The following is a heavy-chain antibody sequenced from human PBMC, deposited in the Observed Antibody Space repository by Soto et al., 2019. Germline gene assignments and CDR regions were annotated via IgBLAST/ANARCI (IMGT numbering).Heavy chain of an antibody. J-gene: IGHJ5*02. CDR3: ATISPPAANNWFDP. CDR2: FDPEEGET. V-gene: IGHV1-24*01. D-gene: IGHD2-2*01. CDR1: GYTLTELS. Sequence: ASVKVSCKVSGYTLTELSMHWVRQAPGKGLEWMGGFDPEEGETIYAQKFQGRVTVTEDTSTDPAYMELRSLRSADTSVYYCATISPPAANNWFDPWGQGTLVTVSS.